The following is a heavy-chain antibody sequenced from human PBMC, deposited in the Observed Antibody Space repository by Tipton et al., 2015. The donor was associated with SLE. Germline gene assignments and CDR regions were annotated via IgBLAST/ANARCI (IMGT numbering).Heavy chain of an antibody. CDR1: GDTISDHY. CDR2: INHSGST. Sequence: TLSLTCTVSGDTISDHYWSWIRQPPGKGLEWIGEINHSGSTNYNPSLKSRVTISVDTSKNQFSLKLSSVTAADTAVYYCARAYVLLNAFDIWGQGTMVTVSS. D-gene: IGHD3-10*01. V-gene: IGHV4-34*01. CDR3: ARAYVLLNAFDI. J-gene: IGHJ3*02.